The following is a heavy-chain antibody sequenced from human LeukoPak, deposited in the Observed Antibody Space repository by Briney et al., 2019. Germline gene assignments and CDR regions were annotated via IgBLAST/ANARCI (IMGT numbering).Heavy chain of an antibody. CDR1: GDSISNGVKY. CDR3: ARGDYDFWSGYYSNWFDP. D-gene: IGHD3-3*01. CDR2: IYYSGST. Sequence: PSETLSLTCTVSGDSISNGVKYWSWIRQPPGKGLEWIGYIYYSGSTNYNPSLKSRVTISVDTSKNQFSLKLSSVTAADTAVYYCARGDYDFWSGYYSNWFDPWGQGTLVTVSS. V-gene: IGHV4-61*08. J-gene: IGHJ5*02.